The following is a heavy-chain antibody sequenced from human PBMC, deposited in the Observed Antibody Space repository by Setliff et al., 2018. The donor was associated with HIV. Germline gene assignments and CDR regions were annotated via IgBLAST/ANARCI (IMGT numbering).Heavy chain of an antibody. D-gene: IGHD4-4*01. J-gene: IGHJ4*02. CDR3: AKTSPKDGYSSDF. CDR2: ISAYNGHT. CDR1: GYTLTGYY. V-gene: IGHV1-18*04. Sequence: ASVKVSCKASGYTLTGYYMHWVRLAPGLGLEWMGWISAYNGHTNYAQKFQDRVTMTTDTSTNTAYMELSSLGSDDTAVYYCAKTSPKDGYSSDFWGQGTPVTVSS.